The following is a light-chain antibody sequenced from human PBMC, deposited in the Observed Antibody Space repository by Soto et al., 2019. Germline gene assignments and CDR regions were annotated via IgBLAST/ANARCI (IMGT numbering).Light chain of an antibody. J-gene: IGKJ1*01. Sequence: EIVLTQSPGTLSLSPGERATLSCRASQSVTNNYLAWYQQKAGQAPRLLIYLASNRAAGTLDRFSGSGSGADFTLTINRLEPEDFAVYFCQQYGSSPWTFGQGTKVDIK. CDR2: LAS. CDR3: QQYGSSPWT. V-gene: IGKV3-20*01. CDR1: QSVTNNY.